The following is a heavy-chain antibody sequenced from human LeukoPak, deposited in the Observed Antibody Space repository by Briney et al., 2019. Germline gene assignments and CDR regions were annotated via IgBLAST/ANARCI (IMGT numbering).Heavy chain of an antibody. V-gene: IGHV3-9*01. J-gene: IGHJ3*02. CDR2: ISWNSGSI. CDR1: GFTFDDYA. D-gene: IGHD1-26*01. Sequence: GGSLRLSCAASGFTFDDYAMHWVRQAPGKGLEWVSGISWNSGSIGYADSVKGRFTISRDNAKNSLYLQMNSLRAEDTALYYCAKVSIVGASFGAFDIWGQGTMVTVSS. CDR3: AKVSIVGASFGAFDI.